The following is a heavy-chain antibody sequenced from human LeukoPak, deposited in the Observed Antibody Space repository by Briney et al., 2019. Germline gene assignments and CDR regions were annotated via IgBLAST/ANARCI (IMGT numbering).Heavy chain of an antibody. CDR2: IYTSGST. CDR1: GGSISSGSYY. D-gene: IGHD4-11*01. J-gene: IGHJ6*03. Sequence: SQTLSLTCTVSGGSISSGSYYWGWIRQPAGKGLEWIGRIYTSGSTNYNPSLKSRVTISVDTSKNQFSLKLSSVTAADTAVYYCARDLGYSNKYYYYYYMDVWGKGTTVTVSS. CDR3: ARDLGYSNKYYYYYYMDV. V-gene: IGHV4-61*02.